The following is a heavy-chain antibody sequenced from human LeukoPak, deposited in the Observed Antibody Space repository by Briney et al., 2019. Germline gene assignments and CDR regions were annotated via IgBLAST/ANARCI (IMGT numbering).Heavy chain of an antibody. V-gene: IGHV4-59*08. CDR1: GGSISSYY. J-gene: IGHJ4*02. CDR2: IYYSGST. D-gene: IGHD6-19*01. Sequence: SETLSLTCTVSGGSISSYYWSWIRQPPGKGLEWIGYIYYSGSTNYNPSLRSRVIISVDTSKNQFSLKVSSVTAADTAVYYCASGYSSGWYSWWGQGTLVTVSS. CDR3: ASGYSSGWYSW.